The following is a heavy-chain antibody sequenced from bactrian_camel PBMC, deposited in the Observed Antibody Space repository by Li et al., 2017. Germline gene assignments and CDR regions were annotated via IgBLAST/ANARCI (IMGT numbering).Heavy chain of an antibody. CDR1: GYTYSTYA. D-gene: IGHD2*01. CDR3: AADLPCSSLWPIKTATDDADFTY. V-gene: IGHV3-2*01. J-gene: IGHJ6*01. Sequence: VQLVESGGGLVQPGGSLRLSCAASGYTYSTYAMTWVRQAEGKGLEWVATIYTDISRTAYADSVKGRVSISRDNAKNTLYLQMDSLKPEDTAMYYCAADLPCSSLWPIKTATDDADFTYWGRGTQVTVS. CDR2: IYTDISRT.